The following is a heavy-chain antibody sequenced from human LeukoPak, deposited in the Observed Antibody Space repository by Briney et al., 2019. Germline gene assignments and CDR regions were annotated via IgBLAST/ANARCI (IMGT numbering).Heavy chain of an antibody. CDR2: IGSGADL. CDR1: GFAFGVQA. D-gene: IGHD3-16*01. J-gene: IGHJ5*02. CDR3: AKDWTPHNRVYDCLDA. Sequence: PGGSLRLSCVGSGFAFGVQAMSWVRQAPGKGPEWVATIGSGADLFYAESVKGRFTISRDDPRNTVWLQMNSLRAEDTVLYYCAKDWTPHNRVYDCLDAWGQGTQVTVSS. V-gene: IGHV3-23*01.